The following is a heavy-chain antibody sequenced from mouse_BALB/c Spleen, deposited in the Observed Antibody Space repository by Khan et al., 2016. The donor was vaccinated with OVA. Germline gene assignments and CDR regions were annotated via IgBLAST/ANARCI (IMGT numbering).Heavy chain of an antibody. CDR2: IIPSNDYT. CDR1: GYTFTTYT. Sequence: QVQLKESGAELARPGASVKMSCKASGYTFTTYTIHWVKQRPGQGLEWIGYIIPSNDYTNYNQKFKDRATLTADKSSITAYMQLSSLTSEDSAVYYCVREGAYYRSDGWFAYWGQGTLVTVSA. D-gene: IGHD2-14*01. J-gene: IGHJ3*01. V-gene: IGHV1-4*01. CDR3: VREGAYYRSDGWFAY.